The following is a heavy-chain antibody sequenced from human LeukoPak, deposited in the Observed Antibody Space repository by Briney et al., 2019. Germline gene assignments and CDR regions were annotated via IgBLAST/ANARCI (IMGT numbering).Heavy chain of an antibody. CDR1: GGSISGHY. D-gene: IGHD3-10*01. V-gene: IGHV4-59*11. Sequence: PSETLSLTCTVSGGSISGHYWSWIRQSPEKGLESIAYVLSTGSPNYNPSLESRGTISVDTSKNQISLSLISVTAADTALYYCARARYYSDAGSYFIDQWGQGTPVTVSS. CDR3: ARARYYSDAGSYFIDQ. J-gene: IGHJ5*02. CDR2: VLSTGSP.